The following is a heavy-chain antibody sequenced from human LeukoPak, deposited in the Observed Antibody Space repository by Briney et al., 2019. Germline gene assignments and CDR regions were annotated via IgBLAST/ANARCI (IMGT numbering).Heavy chain of an antibody. CDR3: ARQIASAGTAGFDF. J-gene: IGHJ4*02. Sequence: PSETLSLTCTVSGGSISSYYWSWIRQPAGKGLEWIGSIYSTGSTNYNPSLKSRVTMSVDTSKNQFSLRLRSVTAADTAVYYCARQIASAGTAGFDFWGQRALVTVSS. CDR1: GGSISSYY. V-gene: IGHV4-4*07. CDR2: IYSTGST. D-gene: IGHD6-13*01.